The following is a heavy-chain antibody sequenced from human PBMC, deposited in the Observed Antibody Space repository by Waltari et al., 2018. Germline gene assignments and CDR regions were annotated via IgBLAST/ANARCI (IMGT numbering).Heavy chain of an antibody. CDR3: AKREYGNTINY. J-gene: IGHJ4*02. Sequence: EVQMVESGGGLVQPGGSLTLSCAASGFSFTSHAMRWVRQAPGKGLEWVSAINYSGGGTHYADSVKGRFTISRDNSKNTLYLQMNSLRAEDTAIYYCAKREYGNTINYWGQGTLVTVSS. D-gene: IGHD6-6*01. CDR2: INYSGGGT. CDR1: GFSFTSHA. V-gene: IGHV3-23*04.